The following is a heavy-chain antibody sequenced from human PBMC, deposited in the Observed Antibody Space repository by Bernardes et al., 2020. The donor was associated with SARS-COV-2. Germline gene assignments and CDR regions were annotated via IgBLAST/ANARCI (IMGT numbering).Heavy chain of an antibody. CDR3: AKEVVSYYYYAMDV. J-gene: IGHJ6*02. CDR1: GFIFSSYA. D-gene: IGHD3-22*01. V-gene: IGHV3-23*01. Sequence: GGSLRLSCAASGFIFSSYAMSWVRQAPGKGLEWVSAISGSGDSTYYADSVKGRFTISRDNSKSTLYLQVNSLRADDTALYYCAKEVVSYYYYAMDVWGQGTTVTVSS. CDR2: ISGSGDST.